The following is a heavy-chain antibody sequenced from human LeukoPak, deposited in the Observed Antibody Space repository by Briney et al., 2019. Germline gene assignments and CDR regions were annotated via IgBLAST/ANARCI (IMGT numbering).Heavy chain of an antibody. CDR2: AKHDGSEN. CDR1: GFTFSSHW. CDR3: ARGVLSYYYDSSGYQY. V-gene: IGHV3-7*01. Sequence: GGSLRLSCAASGFTFSSHWMTWVRQAPGKGLEWVANAKHDGSENYYVDSVKGRFTISRDNAKNSLYLQMNSLRAEDTAVYYCARGVLSYYYDSSGYQYWGQGTLVTVSS. D-gene: IGHD3-22*01. J-gene: IGHJ4*02.